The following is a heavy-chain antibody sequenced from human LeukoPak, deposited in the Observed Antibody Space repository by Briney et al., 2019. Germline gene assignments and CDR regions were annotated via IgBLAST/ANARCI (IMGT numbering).Heavy chain of an antibody. D-gene: IGHD3-22*01. CDR1: GGSFSGYY. CDR2: INHSGST. Sequence: PETLSLTCAVYGGSFSGYYWSWIRQPPGKGLEWIGEINHSGSTNYNPSLKSRVTISVDTSKNQFSLKLSSVTAADTAVYYCARGPTRYYYDSSGIFDYWGQGTLVTVSS. V-gene: IGHV4-34*01. CDR3: ARGPTRYYYDSSGIFDY. J-gene: IGHJ4*02.